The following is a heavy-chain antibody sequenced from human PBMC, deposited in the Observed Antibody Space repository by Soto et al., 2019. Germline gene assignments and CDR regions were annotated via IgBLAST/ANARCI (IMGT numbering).Heavy chain of an antibody. J-gene: IGHJ3*02. CDR3: ASRRLCPLRGAFDI. V-gene: IGHV4-4*02. Sequence: QVQLQESGPGLVRPSGTLSLTCAVSGGSITSNDWWNWVRQTPGKGPEWIGEIYHSGSTNYNPSLESRVTISVDKSKNQFSLNLRSLTAADTGVYYCASRRLCPLRGAFDIWGQGTMVTVSS. CDR1: GGSITSNDW. CDR2: IYHSGST. D-gene: IGHD2-15*01.